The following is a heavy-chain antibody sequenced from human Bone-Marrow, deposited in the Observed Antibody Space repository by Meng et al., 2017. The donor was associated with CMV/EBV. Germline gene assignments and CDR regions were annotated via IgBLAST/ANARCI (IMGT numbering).Heavy chain of an antibody. CDR3: AREGIVVVPAANDAFDI. CDR2: IYYSGST. V-gene: IGHV4-39*07. D-gene: IGHD2-2*01. Sequence: GSLRLSCTVSGGSISSSSYYWGWIRQPPGKGLEWIGSIYYSGSTYYNPSLKSRVTISVDTSKNQFSLKLSSVTAADTAAYYCAREGIVVVPAANDAFDIWGQGTMVTVSS. J-gene: IGHJ3*02. CDR1: GGSISSSSYY.